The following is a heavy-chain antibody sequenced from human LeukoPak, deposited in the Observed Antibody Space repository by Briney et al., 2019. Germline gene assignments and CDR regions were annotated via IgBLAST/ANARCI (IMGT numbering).Heavy chain of an antibody. CDR2: TRSKPYSYTT. V-gene: IGHV3-72*01. J-gene: IGHJ3*02. Sequence: GGSLRLSCATSGFTFSDHSMDWVRQAPGKGLEWVGRTRSKPYSYTTQYAASVKGRFTISRDDSKNSLYLQMNSLKPEDTAVYSCGRSVAASTTGAIWGQGTMVTVSS. CDR3: GRSVAASTTGAI. D-gene: IGHD4-17*01. CDR1: GFTFSDHS.